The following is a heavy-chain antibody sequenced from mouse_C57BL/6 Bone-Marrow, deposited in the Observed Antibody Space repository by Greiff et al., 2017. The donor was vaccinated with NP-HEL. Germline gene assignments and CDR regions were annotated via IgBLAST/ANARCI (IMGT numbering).Heavy chain of an antibody. CDR1: GYTFTSYW. V-gene: IGHV1-52*01. D-gene: IGHD2-4*01. Sequence: VQLQQPGAELVRPGSSVKLSCKASGYTFTSYWMPWVKQRPIQGLEWIGNIDPSDSETHYNQKFKDKATLTVDKSSSTAYMQLSSLTSEDSAVYYGAREGITTDYYAMDYWGQGTSVTVSS. CDR3: AREGITTDYYAMDY. J-gene: IGHJ4*01. CDR2: IDPSDSET.